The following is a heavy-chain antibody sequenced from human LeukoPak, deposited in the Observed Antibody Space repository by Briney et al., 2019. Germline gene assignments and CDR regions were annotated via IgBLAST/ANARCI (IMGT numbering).Heavy chain of an antibody. CDR3: AKLCDWNSIDY. V-gene: IGHV3-9*01. J-gene: IGHJ4*02. CDR2: ISWNSATM. CDR1: GFQFADYA. Sequence: GGSLRLSCVASGFQFADYAVHWVRQTPGKGLEWVSGISWNSATMDYADSLRGRFTISRDNAKNSLYLQMTNLRTEDTALYYCAKLCDWNSIDYWGQGTLVTVSS. D-gene: IGHD1-7*01.